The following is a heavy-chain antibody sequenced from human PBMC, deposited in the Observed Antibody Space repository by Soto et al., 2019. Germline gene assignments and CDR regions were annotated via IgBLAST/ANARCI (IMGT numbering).Heavy chain of an antibody. CDR2: ISGSGGST. Sequence: EVQLLESGGGLVQPGGSLRLSCAASGFTFSSYAMSWVRQAPGKGLEWVSAISGSGGSTYYADSVKGRFTISRDNTKNTLYLQMNSLSAEDTAVYYCAKEDSPYSSGWYRAFDIWGQGTMVTVSS. J-gene: IGHJ3*02. V-gene: IGHV3-23*01. D-gene: IGHD6-19*01. CDR3: AKEDSPYSSGWYRAFDI. CDR1: GFTFSSYA.